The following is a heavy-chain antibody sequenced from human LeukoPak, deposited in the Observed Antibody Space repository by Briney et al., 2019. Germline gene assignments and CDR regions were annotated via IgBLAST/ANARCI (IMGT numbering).Heavy chain of an antibody. J-gene: IGHJ2*01. D-gene: IGHD1-1*01. Sequence: GGSLRLSCTASGFTLSNYWMTWVRQAPGEGLGWVAKIEKDGSATYYVDSMKGRFTVSRDNAANSLYLQMSNLGVEDTAVYSCARAGVTNQLGETYWYFDLWGRGTLVTVSS. CDR3: ARAGVTNQLGETYWYFDL. CDR2: IEKDGSAT. V-gene: IGHV3-7*01. CDR1: GFTLSNYW.